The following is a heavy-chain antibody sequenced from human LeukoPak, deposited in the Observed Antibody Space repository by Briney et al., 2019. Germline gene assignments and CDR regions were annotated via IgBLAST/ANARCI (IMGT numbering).Heavy chain of an antibody. CDR2: INPNNGGK. V-gene: IGHV1-2*02. Sequence: ASVKVSCKASGYTVTVYYIHWVRQAPGPGREGMGWINPNNGGKNYAQNFQDRATKARDTSISTAYMELNRLRSGDAAVDYCARDPGPYSTSFSYYYMDLWGKGTTVTVSS. D-gene: IGHD6-6*01. CDR1: GYTVTVYY. J-gene: IGHJ6*03. CDR3: ARDPGPYSTSFSYYYMDL.